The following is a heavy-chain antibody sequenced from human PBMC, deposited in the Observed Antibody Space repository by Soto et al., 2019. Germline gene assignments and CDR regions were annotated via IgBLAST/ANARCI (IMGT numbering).Heavy chain of an antibody. CDR2: IYYSGSP. CDR1: GASISSGGYY. J-gene: IGHJ6*02. CDR3: ARLVGSTYFYSGLDV. Sequence: QVQLQESGPGLVKPSQTLSLTCTVSGASISSGGYYWTWIRQHPGKGLECIGFIYYSGSPYYNPLLESRITLSVATSKNQSSLTLTSVTAADTAVYYCARLVGSTYFYSGLDVWGQGTTVTVSS. V-gene: IGHV4-31*03.